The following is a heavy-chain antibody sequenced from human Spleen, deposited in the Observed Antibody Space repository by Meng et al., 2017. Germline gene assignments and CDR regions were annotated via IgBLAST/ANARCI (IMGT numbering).Heavy chain of an antibody. Sequence: SETLSLTCTVSGGSISSGGYYWSWIRQHPGKGLEWIGYIYYSGSTYYNPSLKSRVTISVDTSKNQFSLKLSSVTAADTAVYYCAREAPWVVAATRSQDAFDIWGQGTMVTVSS. CDR3: AREAPWVVAATRSQDAFDI. CDR2: IYYSGST. CDR1: GGSISSGGYY. V-gene: IGHV4-31*03. D-gene: IGHD2-15*01. J-gene: IGHJ3*02.